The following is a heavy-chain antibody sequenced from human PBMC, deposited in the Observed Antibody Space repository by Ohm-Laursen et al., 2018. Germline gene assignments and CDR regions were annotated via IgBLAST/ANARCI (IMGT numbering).Heavy chain of an antibody. Sequence: SLRLSCSASGFTFSSYGMHWVRQAPGKGLEWVAVIWYDGKKKYYADSVEGRFTISRDNAKNSLYLQMNSLRAEDTAVYYCARTVDYWGQGTLVTVSS. V-gene: IGHV3-33*01. CDR1: GFTFSSYG. J-gene: IGHJ4*02. CDR3: ARTVDY. CDR2: IWYDGKKK. D-gene: IGHD4-17*01.